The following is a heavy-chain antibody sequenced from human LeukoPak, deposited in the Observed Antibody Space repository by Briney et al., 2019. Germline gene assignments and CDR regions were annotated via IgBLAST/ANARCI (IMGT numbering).Heavy chain of an antibody. CDR1: GYTFTSYA. CDR2: INAGNGNT. D-gene: IGHD6-13*01. Sequence: ASVKVSCKASGYTFTSYAMHWVRQAPGQRLEWMGWINAGNGNTKYSQKFQGRVTITRDTSASTAYMELSSLRSEDTAVYYCATHVHSSSWYESYFDYWGQGTLVTVSS. V-gene: IGHV1-3*01. J-gene: IGHJ4*02. CDR3: ATHVHSSSWYESYFDY.